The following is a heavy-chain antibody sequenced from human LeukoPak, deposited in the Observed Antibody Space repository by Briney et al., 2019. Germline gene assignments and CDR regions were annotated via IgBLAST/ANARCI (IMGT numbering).Heavy chain of an antibody. D-gene: IGHD3-10*01. J-gene: IGHJ4*02. CDR3: ARTDRGSYSPFDY. CDR1: GFTFSYFT. CDR2: ISSSSSYI. Sequence: RGSLRLSCAASGFTFSYFTMNWVRQAPGKRLEWVSSISSSSSYIYYADSVKGRFTISRDNAKNSLYLQMNSLRADDTAVYYCARTDRGSYSPFDYWGQGTLVTVSS. V-gene: IGHV3-21*01.